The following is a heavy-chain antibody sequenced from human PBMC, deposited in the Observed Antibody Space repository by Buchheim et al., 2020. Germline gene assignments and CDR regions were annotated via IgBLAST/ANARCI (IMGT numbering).Heavy chain of an antibody. Sequence: QVQLVQSGAEVKKPGASVKVSCKASGYTFTGYYMHWVRQAPGQGLEWMGWINPNSGDTNYAQKFQGWVTMTRDTSISTAYMELSRLRSDDTAVYYCARGGCSSTSCYYYYYYYMDVWGKGTT. V-gene: IGHV1-2*04. CDR2: INPNSGDT. J-gene: IGHJ6*03. D-gene: IGHD2-2*01. CDR3: ARGGCSSTSCYYYYYYYMDV. CDR1: GYTFTGYY.